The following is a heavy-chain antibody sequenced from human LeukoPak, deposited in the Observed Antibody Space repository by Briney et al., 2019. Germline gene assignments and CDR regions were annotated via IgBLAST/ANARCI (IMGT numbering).Heavy chain of an antibody. J-gene: IGHJ4*02. D-gene: IGHD3-22*01. CDR1: GGSISSSSYY. V-gene: IGHV4-39*01. CDR2: IYYSGST. Sequence: PSETLSLTCTVSGGSISSSSYYWGWIRQPSGKGLEWIGTIYYSGSTYYNPSLKSRVTISVDTPKNQFSLKLSSVTAADTAVYYCARRDYYDSSGYFGYWGQGTLVTVSS. CDR3: ARRDYYDSSGYFGY.